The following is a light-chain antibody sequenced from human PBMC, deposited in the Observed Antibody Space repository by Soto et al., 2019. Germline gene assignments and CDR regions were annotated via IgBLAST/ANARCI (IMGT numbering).Light chain of an antibody. V-gene: IGKV1-5*03. J-gene: IGKJ1*01. CDR1: QNIRTS. CDR2: KAS. Sequence: DIQMTQSPSTLSASVGDRVTITCRAGQNIRTSLAWYQQKPGKAPNLLIYKASTLESGVPSRFSGSGSETEFSLTLSSLQPDDFATYYCQQYNNYPWTFGQGTKVEIK. CDR3: QQYNNYPWT.